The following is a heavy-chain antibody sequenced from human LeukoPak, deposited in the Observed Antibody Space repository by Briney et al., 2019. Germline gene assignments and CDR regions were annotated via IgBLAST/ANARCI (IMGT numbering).Heavy chain of an antibody. V-gene: IGHV3-23*01. CDR1: GFTFSSYA. CDR2: ISDSGDIT. CDR3: AKDRRGGSYYAATLDI. J-gene: IGHJ3*02. D-gene: IGHD1-26*01. Sequence: GGSLRLSCAASGFTFSSYAMSWVRQAPGKGLEWVSCISDSGDITYYADSVKGRFTISRDNSKNTLYVQMNSLRVEDTAVYFCAKDRRGGSYYAATLDIWGPGTMVTVSS.